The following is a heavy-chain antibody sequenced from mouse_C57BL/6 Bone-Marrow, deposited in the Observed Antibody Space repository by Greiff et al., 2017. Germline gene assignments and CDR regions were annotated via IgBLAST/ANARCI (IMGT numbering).Heavy chain of an antibody. CDR1: GYSITSGYY. CDR3: ARDLGFDFITTVVAPGYWYFDV. V-gene: IGHV3-6*01. D-gene: IGHD1-1*01. J-gene: IGHJ1*03. CDR2: ISYDGSN. Sequence: EVKLVESGPGLVKPSQSLSLTCSVTGYSITSGYYWNWIRQFPGNKLEWMGYISYDGSNNYNPSLKNRISITRDTSKNQFFLKLNSVTTEDTATYYCARDLGFDFITTVVAPGYWYFDVWGTGTTVTVSS.